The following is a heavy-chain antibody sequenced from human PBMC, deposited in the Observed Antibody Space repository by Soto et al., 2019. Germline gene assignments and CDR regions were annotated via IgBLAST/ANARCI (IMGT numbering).Heavy chain of an antibody. Sequence: QVQLQESGPGLVKPSQTLSLTCTVSGGSFSRGRYYWSWIRQHPGKGLEWIGYIYYSGNTSYNPSLKSRVIISVDTSENQFSLKLTSVTAADTAVYYCAREGALGNFEYWGQGTLVTVSS. D-gene: IGHD3-16*01. CDR2: IYYSGNT. CDR3: AREGALGNFEY. J-gene: IGHJ4*02. CDR1: GGSFSRGRYY. V-gene: IGHV4-31*03.